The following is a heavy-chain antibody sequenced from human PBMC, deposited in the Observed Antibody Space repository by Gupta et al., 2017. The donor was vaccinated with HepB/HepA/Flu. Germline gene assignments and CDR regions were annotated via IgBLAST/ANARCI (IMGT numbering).Heavy chain of an antibody. J-gene: IGHJ3*01. D-gene: IGHD3-9*01. CDR2: MNHNSGNT. CDR1: GYTFTRYD. Sequence: QVPLVQSGAEVKMPGASVKVSCKASGYTFTRYDINWVRQASGQGLEWMGWMNHNSGNTGYAQKFQDRVNMTRNTTIRTAYMELSSLRSEDTAGYYCALTYHLTSGVAFDFWGQGTLVTVSS. V-gene: IGHV1-8*01. CDR3: ALTYHLTSGVAFDF.